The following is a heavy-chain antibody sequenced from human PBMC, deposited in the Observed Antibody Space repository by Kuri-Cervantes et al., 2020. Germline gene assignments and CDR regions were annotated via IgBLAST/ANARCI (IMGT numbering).Heavy chain of an antibody. CDR1: GFTFSGSA. J-gene: IGHJ4*02. CDR2: IRSKANSYAT. D-gene: IGHD5-18*01. Sequence: GESLKISCAASGFTFSGSAMHWVRQASGKGLEWVGRIRSKANSYATAYAASVKGRFTISRDDSKNTAYLQMNSLKTEDTAVYYCTRRAAMGFDYWGQGTLVTVSS. CDR3: TRRAAMGFDY. V-gene: IGHV3-73*01.